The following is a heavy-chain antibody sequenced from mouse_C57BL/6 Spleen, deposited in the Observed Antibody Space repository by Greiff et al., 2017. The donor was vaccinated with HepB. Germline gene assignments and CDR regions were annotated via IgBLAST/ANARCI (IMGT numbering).Heavy chain of an antibody. CDR3: ANYGSSAY. CDR2: IYPGDGDT. V-gene: IGHV1-82*01. J-gene: IGHJ2*01. D-gene: IGHD1-1*01. CDR1: GYAFSSSW. Sequence: VQLQQSGPELVKPGASVKISCKASGYAFSSSWMNWVKQRPGKGLEWIGRIYPGDGDTNYNGKFKGKATLTADKSSSTAYMQLSSLTSEDSAVYFCANYGSSAYWGQGTTLTVSS.